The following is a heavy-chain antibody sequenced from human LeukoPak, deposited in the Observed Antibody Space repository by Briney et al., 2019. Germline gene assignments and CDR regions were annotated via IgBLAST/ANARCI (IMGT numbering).Heavy chain of an antibody. D-gene: IGHD3-10*01. V-gene: IGHV3-48*01. CDR2: MSRSGDII. CDR1: GFTFSDYN. J-gene: IGHJ4*02. Sequence: GGSLRLSCAASGFTFSDYNMNWVRQVPGKGLESVSYMSRSGDIIYYADSVKGRFTISRDNAKNSLYLQMNSLRAEDTAVYYCVRDVYYGSGSPRLDYWGQGTLVTVSS. CDR3: VRDVYYGSGSPRLDY.